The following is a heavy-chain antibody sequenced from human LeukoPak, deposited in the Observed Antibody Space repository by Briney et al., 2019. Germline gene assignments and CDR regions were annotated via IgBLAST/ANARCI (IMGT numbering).Heavy chain of an antibody. CDR1: GGSFSGYY. CDR2: SNHSGST. V-gene: IGHV4-34*01. Sequence: SETLSLTCAVYGGSFSGYYWSWIRQPPGKGLEWIGESNHSGSTNYNPSLKSRVTISVDTSKNQFSLKLSSVTAADTAVYYCARVTGYSSTWGQGTLVTVSS. CDR3: ARVTGYSST. J-gene: IGHJ5*02. D-gene: IGHD6-19*01.